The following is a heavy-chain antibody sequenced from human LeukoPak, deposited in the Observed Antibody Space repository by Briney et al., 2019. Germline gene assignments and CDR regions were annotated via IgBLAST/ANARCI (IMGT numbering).Heavy chain of an antibody. J-gene: IGHJ4*02. D-gene: IGHD2-21*02. V-gene: IGHV3-30*04. Sequence: GGSLRLSCAASGFTFSSYAMHWVRQAPGKGLEWGAVISYDGSYKYYADSVKGRFTISRDNSKNTLYLQMNSLRAEDTAVYYCARDQNVVVTALLPYWGQGTLVTVSS. CDR1: GFTFSSYA. CDR2: ISYDGSYK. CDR3: ARDQNVVVTALLPY.